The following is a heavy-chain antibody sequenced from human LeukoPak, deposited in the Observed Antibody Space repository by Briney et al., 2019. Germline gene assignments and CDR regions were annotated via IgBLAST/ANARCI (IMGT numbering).Heavy chain of an antibody. D-gene: IGHD2-8*02. J-gene: IGHJ3*02. V-gene: IGHV3-30-3*01. CDR2: VSHDGSHK. Sequence: GGSLRLSCAASGFTFSTYGMHWVRQAPGKGLEWVAVVSHDGSHKYYGDSVKGRFTISRDNSKNTLYLQMNSLRAEDTAVYYCAKDLLVGGREIYAFDIWGQGTMVTVSS. CDR1: GFTFSTYG. CDR3: AKDLLVGGREIYAFDI.